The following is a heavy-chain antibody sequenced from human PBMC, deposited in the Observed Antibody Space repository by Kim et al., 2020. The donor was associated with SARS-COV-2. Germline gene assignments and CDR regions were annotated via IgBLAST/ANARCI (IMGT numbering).Heavy chain of an antibody. D-gene: IGHD3-22*01. CDR1: GGSFSGYY. J-gene: IGHJ6*01. Sequence: SETLSLTCAVYGGSFSGYYWSWIRQPPGKGLEWIGEINHSGSTNYNPSLKSRVSISVDTSKNQFSLKLSSVTAADTAVYYCAISFYDSSGYYSSYYYYG. CDR2: INHSGST. V-gene: IGHV4-34*01. CDR3: AISFYDSSGYYSSYYYYG.